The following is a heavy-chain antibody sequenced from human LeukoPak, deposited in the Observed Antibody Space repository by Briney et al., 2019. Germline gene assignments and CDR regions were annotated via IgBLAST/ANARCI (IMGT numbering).Heavy chain of an antibody. D-gene: IGHD5-18*01. V-gene: IGHV1-3*01. J-gene: IGHJ3*02. CDR2: INAGNGNT. CDR1: GYTFTSYA. CDR3: ARGTLDPLWLGAFDI. Sequence: ASVKVSCKASGYTFTSYAMHWVRQAPGQRLEWMGWINAGNGNTKYSQKLQGRVTMTTDTSTSTAHMELRSLRSDDTAVYYCARGTLDPLWLGAFDIWGQGTMVTVSS.